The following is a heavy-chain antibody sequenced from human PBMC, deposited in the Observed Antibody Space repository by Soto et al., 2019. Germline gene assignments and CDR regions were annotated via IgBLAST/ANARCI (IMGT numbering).Heavy chain of an antibody. D-gene: IGHD3-22*01. J-gene: IGHJ3*02. CDR3: ARFYSTMIVVAAGAFDI. CDR2: IIPIFGTA. V-gene: IGHV1-69*13. CDR1: GGTFSSYA. Sequence: GASVKVSCKASGGTFSSYAISWVRQAPGQGLEWMGGIIPIFGTANYAQKFQGRVTITADESTSTAYMELSSLRSEDTAVYYCARFYSTMIVVAAGAFDIWGQGTMVTVS.